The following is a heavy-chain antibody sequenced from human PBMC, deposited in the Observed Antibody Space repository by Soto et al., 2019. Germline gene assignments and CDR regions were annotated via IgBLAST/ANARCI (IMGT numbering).Heavy chain of an antibody. V-gene: IGHV4-34*01. CDR3: ARVLEVVVAAPQVMDV. D-gene: IGHD2-15*01. J-gene: IGHJ6*04. CDR2: INHSGST. Sequence: SETLSLTCAVYGGSFSGYYWSWIRQPPGKGLEWIGEINHSGSTNYNPSLKSRVTISVDTSKNQFSLKLSSVTAADTAVYYCARVLEVVVAAPQVMDVGGKGTPATVPS. CDR1: GGSFSGYY.